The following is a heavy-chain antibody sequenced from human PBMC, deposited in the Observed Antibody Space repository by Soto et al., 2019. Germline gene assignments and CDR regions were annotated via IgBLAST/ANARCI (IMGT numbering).Heavy chain of an antibody. CDR3: ARSSSWDQFYNYYGMDV. CDR2: IYYSGSS. J-gene: IGHJ6*02. D-gene: IGHD6-13*01. V-gene: IGHV4-59*01. Sequence: QVQLQESGPGLVKPSETLSLTCTVSGGSISSYYWSWIRQSPGKGLEWIGQIYYSGSSYYKPSLMSRVTISVKTSKNQIPIKLSSVTAADTAYYDCARSSSWDQFYNYYGMDVWGQGTTVTVSS. CDR1: GGSISSYY.